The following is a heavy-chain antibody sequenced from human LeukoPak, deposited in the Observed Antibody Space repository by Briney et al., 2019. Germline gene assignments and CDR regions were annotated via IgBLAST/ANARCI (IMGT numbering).Heavy chain of an antibody. CDR3: ARDHCSSTSCYYVGATSGRSAFDI. J-gene: IGHJ3*02. Sequence: SVKVSCKASGGTFSSYAISWVRQAPGQGLEWMGGIIPIFGTANYAQKFQGRVTITADESTSTAYMELSSLRSEDTAVYYCARDHCSSTSCYYVGATSGRSAFDIWGQGTMVTVSS. CDR2: IIPIFGTA. CDR1: GGTFSSYA. D-gene: IGHD2-2*01. V-gene: IGHV1-69*13.